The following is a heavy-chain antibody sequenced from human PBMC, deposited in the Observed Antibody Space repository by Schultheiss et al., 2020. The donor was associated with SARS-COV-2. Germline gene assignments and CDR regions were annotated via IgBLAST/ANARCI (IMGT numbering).Heavy chain of an antibody. D-gene: IGHD6-19*01. J-gene: IGHJ5*02. CDR1: GYTFTSYG. V-gene: IGHV1-18*01. CDR3: ARTLSKVAGTRREWFDP. Sequence: ASVKVSCKASGYTFTSYGISWVRQAPGQGLEWMGWISAYNGNTNYAQKLQGRVTMTTDTSTSTAYMELRSLRSDDTAVYYCARTLSKVAGTRREWFDPWGQGTLVTVSS. CDR2: ISAYNGNT.